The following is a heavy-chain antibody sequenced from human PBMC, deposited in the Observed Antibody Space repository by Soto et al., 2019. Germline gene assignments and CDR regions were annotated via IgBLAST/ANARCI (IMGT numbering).Heavy chain of an antibody. V-gene: IGHV4-30-4*01. CDR2: IYYSGST. CDR3: ARGLISFGGVIATDWFDR. Sequence: SETLSVTCTVSGGSISRCGYYGSWIRQPPVKGLKWIGYIYYSGSTYYNPSLKSRVTISVDTSTNQFSLKLSSVTAADTAVYYCARGLISFGGVIATDWFDRWGQGTLVNVSS. D-gene: IGHD3-16*02. J-gene: IGHJ5*02. CDR1: GGSISRCGYY.